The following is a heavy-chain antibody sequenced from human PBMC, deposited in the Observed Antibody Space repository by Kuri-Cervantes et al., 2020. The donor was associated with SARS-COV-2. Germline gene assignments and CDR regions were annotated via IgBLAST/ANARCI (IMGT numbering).Heavy chain of an antibody. CDR3: ARGPLGSYDFWCGYYHNYDY. CDR2: INPSGGST. V-gene: IGHV1-46*01. Sequence: ASVKVSCKASGYTFTGYYMHWVRQAPGQGLEWMGIINPSGGSTSYAQKFQGRVTMTRDTSTSTVYMELSSLRSEDTAVYYCARGPLGSYDFWCGYYHNYDYWGQGTLVTVSS. D-gene: IGHD3-3*01. CDR1: GYTFTGYY. J-gene: IGHJ4*02.